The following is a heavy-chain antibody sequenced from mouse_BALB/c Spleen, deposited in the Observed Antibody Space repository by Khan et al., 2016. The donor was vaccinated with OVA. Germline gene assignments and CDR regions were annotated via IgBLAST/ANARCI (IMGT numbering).Heavy chain of an antibody. Sequence: KQSPGKALKWMGWINTYTGEPTYADDFKGRFAFSLEPSASTAYLQFNNLNTEDTATYFCARPPYFSYTLDYWGQGTSVTVSS. CDR3: ARPPYFSYTLDY. D-gene: IGHD2-10*01. V-gene: IGHV9-3-1*01. CDR2: INTYTGEP. J-gene: IGHJ4*01.